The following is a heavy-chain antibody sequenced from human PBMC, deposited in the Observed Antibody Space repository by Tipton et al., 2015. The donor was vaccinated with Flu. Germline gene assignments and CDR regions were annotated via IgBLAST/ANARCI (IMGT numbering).Heavy chain of an antibody. CDR3: ARADYDILTGYRGGYYDL. CDR2: VHSSGST. V-gene: IGHV4-61*02. J-gene: IGHJ2*01. D-gene: IGHD3-9*01. Sequence: TLSLTCTVSGGSINNGSYYWTWIRQPSGKGLEWIGRVHSSGSTNHNPSLKSRLTISIDTSKNQFSVKLSSVTAADTAVYYCARADYDILTGYRGGYYDLWGRGTRVTVSS. CDR1: GGSINNGSYY.